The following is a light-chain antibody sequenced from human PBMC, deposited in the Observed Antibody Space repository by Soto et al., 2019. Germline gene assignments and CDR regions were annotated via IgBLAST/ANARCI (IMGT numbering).Light chain of an antibody. CDR1: QSVSSY. CDR3: QQRSNWLFT. CDR2: DAS. V-gene: IGKV3-11*01. Sequence: EIVLTQSPATLSLSPGERATLSCRASQSVSSYLAWYQQKPGQAPRLLISDASNRATGIPARFSGSGSGTDFTLHISSLEPEDFAVYYCQQRSNWLFTFGPGTKVDIK. J-gene: IGKJ3*01.